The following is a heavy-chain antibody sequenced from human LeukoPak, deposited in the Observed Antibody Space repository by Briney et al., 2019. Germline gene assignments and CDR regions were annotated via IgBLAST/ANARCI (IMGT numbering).Heavy chain of an antibody. V-gene: IGHV3-21*04. D-gene: IGHD3-3*01. J-gene: IGHJ4*02. CDR3: AKEIVITIFGVVIMDHYYFDY. CDR2: ISSITSSYI. Sequence: KPGGSLRLSCAASGFTFITYSMTWVRQAPGKGLEWVSSISSITSSYIHYAGSVKGRFTISRDNSKNTLYLQMNSLRAEDTAVYYCAKEIVITIFGVVIMDHYYFDYWGQGTLVTVSS. CDR1: GFTFITYS.